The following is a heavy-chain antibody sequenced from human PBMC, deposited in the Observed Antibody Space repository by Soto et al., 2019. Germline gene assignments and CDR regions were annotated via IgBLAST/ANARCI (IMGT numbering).Heavy chain of an antibody. Sequence: EVQLVETGGGWIQPGGSLRLSCAASGFTVSSNYMSWVRQAPGKGLELVSVIYSGGRTYYADSVKGRFTIFRDNSKNTLYVQLNRLRAANTAVYYCARDYYCGYVSLGMDVWGQGTTVTVSS. CDR1: GFTVSSNY. CDR2: IYSGGRT. D-gene: IGHD5-18*01. V-gene: IGHV3-53*02. J-gene: IGHJ6*02. CDR3: ARDYYCGYVSLGMDV.